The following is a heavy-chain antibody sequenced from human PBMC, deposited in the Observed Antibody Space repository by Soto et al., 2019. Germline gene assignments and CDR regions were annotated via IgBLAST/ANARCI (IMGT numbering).Heavy chain of an antibody. V-gene: IGHV4-31*03. CDR2: IYYSGST. J-gene: IGHJ4*02. CDR3: ARGEWYSSGLLDY. CDR1: GGSISSGGYY. Sequence: PSETLSLTCTVSGGSISSGGYYWSWIRQHPGKGLEWIGYIYYSGSTYYNPSLKSRVTISVDTSKNQFSLKLSSVTAEDTAVYYCARGEWYSSGLLDYWGQGTLVTVSS. D-gene: IGHD6-19*01.